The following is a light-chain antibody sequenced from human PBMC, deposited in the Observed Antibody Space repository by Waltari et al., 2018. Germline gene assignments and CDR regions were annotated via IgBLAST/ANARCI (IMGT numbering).Light chain of an antibody. Sequence: TVNWYQQFPGTAPKLLMFNDDQRASGVPGRFSGSRSVTSASLAISGLQSEDEATYYCAAWDDTLKGLFGGGTTLTVL. CDR1: T. V-gene: IGLV1-44*01. CDR2: NDD. CDR3: AAWDDTLKGL. J-gene: IGLJ3*02.